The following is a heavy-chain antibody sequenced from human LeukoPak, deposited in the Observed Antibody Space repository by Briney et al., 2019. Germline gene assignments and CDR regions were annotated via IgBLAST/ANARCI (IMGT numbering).Heavy chain of an antibody. CDR2: ISYDGSNK. Sequence: PGRSLRLSCAASGLTFSSYAMHWVRQAPGKGLEWVAVISYDGSNKYYADSVKGRFTISRDNSKNTLYLQMNSLRAEDTAVYYCARDRVTMVRGVISWTFDYWGQGTLVTVSS. D-gene: IGHD3-10*01. J-gene: IGHJ4*02. V-gene: IGHV3-30*04. CDR1: GLTFSSYA. CDR3: ARDRVTMVRGVISWTFDY.